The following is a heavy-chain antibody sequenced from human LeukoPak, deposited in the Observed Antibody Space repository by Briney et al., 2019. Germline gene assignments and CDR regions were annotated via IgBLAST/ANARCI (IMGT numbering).Heavy chain of an antibody. CDR2: ISSSNTI. J-gene: IGHJ4*02. D-gene: IGHD3-3*01. V-gene: IGHV3-48*04. CDR3: ASWAGNTQSDSWSGPFDY. CDR1: GFTFSSYS. Sequence: GGSLRLSCAASGFTFSSYSLNWVRQAPGKGLEWVSYISSSNTIYYADSVKGRFTISRDNAKNSLYLQMNSLRVEDTAVYYCASWAGNTQSDSWSGPFDYWGQGTLVTISS.